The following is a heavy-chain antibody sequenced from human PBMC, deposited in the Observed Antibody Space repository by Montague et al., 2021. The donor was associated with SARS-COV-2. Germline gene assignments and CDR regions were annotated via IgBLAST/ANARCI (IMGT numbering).Heavy chain of an antibody. D-gene: IGHD1-26*01. J-gene: IGHJ4*02. Sequence: SETLSLTCTVSGGSISSSSYYWGWFPQPPGKGLEWIGSIYYSGSTYCNPSLKSRVTISVDTSKNQFSLKLSSVTAADTAVYYCARQFSREKWVDYWGQGTLVTVSS. CDR3: ARQFSREKWVDY. CDR2: IYYSGST. V-gene: IGHV4-39*01. CDR1: GGSISSSSYY.